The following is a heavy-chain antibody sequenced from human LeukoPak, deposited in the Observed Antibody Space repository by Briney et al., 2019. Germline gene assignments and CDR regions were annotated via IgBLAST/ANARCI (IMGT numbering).Heavy chain of an antibody. J-gene: IGHJ4*02. CDR1: GYTFTTYD. Sequence: GASVKVSCKASGYTFTTYDINWGRQVPGQGLEWMGWMNPNNGDTGYAQKFQGRVTITRDTSKTTVYMELRSLTSEDTAIFYCARGQWGSYGSWYFDYWGQGSLVTVSS. CDR3: ARGQWGSYGSWYFDY. CDR2: MNPNNGDT. V-gene: IGHV1-8*01. D-gene: IGHD3-16*01.